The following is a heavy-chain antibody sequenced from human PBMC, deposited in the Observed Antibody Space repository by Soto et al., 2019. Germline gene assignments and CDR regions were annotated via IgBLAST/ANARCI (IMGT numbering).Heavy chain of an antibody. Sequence: QVQLVESGGGVVQPGRSLRLSCAASGFTFSSYAMHWVRQAPGKGLECVAVISYDGSNKYYADSVKGRFTISRDNSKNTLYLQMNSLRAEDTAVFYCARDQTGITTAGGGRIDYWGQGSLGTVSS. J-gene: IGHJ4*02. CDR1: GFTFSSYA. CDR3: ARDQTGITTAGGGRIDY. V-gene: IGHV3-30-3*01. CDR2: ISYDGSNK. D-gene: IGHD6-13*01.